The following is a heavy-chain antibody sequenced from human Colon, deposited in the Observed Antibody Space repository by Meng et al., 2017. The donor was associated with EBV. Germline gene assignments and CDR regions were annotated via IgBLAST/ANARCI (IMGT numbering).Heavy chain of an antibody. D-gene: IGHD4-17*01. CDR3: ARDRKHYGESGWFDP. J-gene: IGHJ5*02. CDR2: IYYSGGT. V-gene: IGHV4-30-4*01. Sequence: QVQLRESGPGVGQPSPALSLTCTVSGCSISSVDYCWSCTRQPPGKGLEWIGYIYYSGGTYSNASLKSRVTISIDRSKNQFSLKLSSVTAADTAVYYCARDRKHYGESGWFDPWGQGTLVTVSS. CDR1: GCSISSVDYC.